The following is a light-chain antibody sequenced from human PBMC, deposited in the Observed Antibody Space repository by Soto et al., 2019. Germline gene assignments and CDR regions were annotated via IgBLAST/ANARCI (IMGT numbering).Light chain of an antibody. CDR1: SYTIGNNY. V-gene: IGLV1-51*01. Sequence: QSVLTQPPSVSAAPGQRVTIFCSGSSYTIGNNYVSWYQQLPGTAPILLIYDNYYRPSGIPDRFSGSKSGTSATLVITGVQTGDEADYYCGTWDSNLDNGVVFGGGTKLTVL. CDR3: GTWDSNLDNGVV. CDR2: DNY. J-gene: IGLJ2*01.